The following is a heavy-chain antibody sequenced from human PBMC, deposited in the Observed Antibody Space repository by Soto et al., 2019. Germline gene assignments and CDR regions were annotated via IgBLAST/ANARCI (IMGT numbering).Heavy chain of an antibody. CDR3: ASGGYSGYDYAFDI. D-gene: IGHD5-12*01. V-gene: IGHV4-34*01. J-gene: IGHJ3*02. CDR2: INHSGST. CDR1: GGSFSGYY. Sequence: SETLSLTCAVYGGSFSGYYWSWIRQPPGKGLEWIGEINHSGSTNYNPSLKSRVTISVDTSKNQFSLKLSSVTATDTAVYYCASGGYSGYDYAFDIWGQGTMVTVSS.